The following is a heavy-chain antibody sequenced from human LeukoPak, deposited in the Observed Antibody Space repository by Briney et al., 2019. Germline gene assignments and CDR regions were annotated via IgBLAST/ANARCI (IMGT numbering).Heavy chain of an antibody. CDR2: INPGGAST. J-gene: IGHJ5*02. Sequence: ASVKVSCKASGYTFTSYYMHWLRQAPGHRLEWMGIINPGGASTSYAQKFQGRVTMTRDTSISTAYMELRSLRSDDTAVYYCARRGGLNWFDPWGQGTLVTVSS. D-gene: IGHD3-10*01. CDR3: ARRGGLNWFDP. CDR1: GYTFTSYY. V-gene: IGHV1-46*01.